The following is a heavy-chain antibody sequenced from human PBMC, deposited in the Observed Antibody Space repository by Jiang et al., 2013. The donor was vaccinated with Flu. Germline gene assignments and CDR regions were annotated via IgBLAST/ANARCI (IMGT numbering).Heavy chain of an antibody. Sequence: SGPGLVKPSETLSLTCTVSGGSISSYYWSWIRQPPGKGLEWIGYIYYSGSTNYNPSLKSRVTISVDTSKNQFSLKLSSVTAADTAVYYCARARDGYKSWSRSGKFFDYWGQGILVTVSS. D-gene: IGHD5-24*01. V-gene: IGHV4-59*01. CDR1: GGSISSYY. CDR3: ARARDGYKSWSRSGKFFDY. J-gene: IGHJ4*02. CDR2: IYYSGST.